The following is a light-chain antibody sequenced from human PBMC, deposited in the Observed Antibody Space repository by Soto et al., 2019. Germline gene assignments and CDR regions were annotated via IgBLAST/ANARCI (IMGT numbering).Light chain of an antibody. CDR2: KAS. CDR3: QQYNSYLT. J-gene: IGKJ5*01. Sequence: DIQMTQSPSTLSASVGDRVTIPCRASQSISSWLAWYQQKPGKAPKLLIYKASSLESGVPSRFSGSGSGTEFTLTISSLQPDDFATYYCQQYNSYLTFGQGTRLEI. V-gene: IGKV1-5*03. CDR1: QSISSW.